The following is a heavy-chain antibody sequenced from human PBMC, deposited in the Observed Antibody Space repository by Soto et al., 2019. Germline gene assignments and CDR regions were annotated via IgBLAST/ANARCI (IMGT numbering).Heavy chain of an antibody. Sequence: QVQLVQSGAEVKKPGSSVKVSCKASGGTFSSYAISWVRQAPGQGLEWMGGIIPIFGTANYAQKFQGRVTSTXXEXTXXAYMELSSLRSEDTAVYYGARGVRDCISTSCDLDYWGQGTLVTVSS. J-gene: IGHJ4*02. V-gene: IGHV1-69*05. D-gene: IGHD2-2*01. CDR1: GGTFSSYA. CDR3: ARGVRDCISTSCDLDY. CDR2: IIPIFGTA.